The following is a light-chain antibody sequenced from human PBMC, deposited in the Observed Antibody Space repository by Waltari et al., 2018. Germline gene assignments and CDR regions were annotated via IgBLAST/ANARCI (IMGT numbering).Light chain of an antibody. CDR2: DVI. Sequence: QSALTQPRSVSGSPGQSVTISCTGTSSDVGYYNYVSWYQQHPGKAPKLMIYDVIEPPSGVPGRFPGSKSGNTVSLMITGLQAEDEADYYCCSHTGNFLRVFRGGTKLTVL. CDR1: SSDVGYYNY. J-gene: IGLJ2*01. V-gene: IGLV2-11*01. CDR3: CSHTGNFLRV.